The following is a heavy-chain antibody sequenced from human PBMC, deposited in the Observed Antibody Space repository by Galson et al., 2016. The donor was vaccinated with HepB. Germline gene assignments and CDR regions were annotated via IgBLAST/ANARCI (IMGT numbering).Heavy chain of an antibody. Sequence: SETLSLTCTVAGGSISSRIYYWGWVRQPPGKGLEWIGTTYYTGSTYYNPSLRGRVSISVDTSKNQFYLSLTSVTATDTAVYYCARTNGPGNGNFDRLFDIWGQGTMVTVSS. CDR1: GGSISSRIYY. J-gene: IGHJ3*02. D-gene: IGHD1-7*01. CDR3: ARTNGPGNGNFDRLFDI. CDR2: TYYTGST. V-gene: IGHV4-39*01.